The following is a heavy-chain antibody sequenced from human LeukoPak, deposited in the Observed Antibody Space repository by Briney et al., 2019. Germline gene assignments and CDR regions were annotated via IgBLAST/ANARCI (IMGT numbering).Heavy chain of an antibody. CDR3: ASQKESFYDSSGNY. Sequence: GGSLRLSCAASGFIFSNYAMSWVRQAPGKGLEWVSAIRGSGGSTYYADSAKGRFTISRDNSKNTLYLQMNSLRAEDTAVYYCASQKESFYDSSGNYWGQGTLVTVSS. D-gene: IGHD3-22*01. V-gene: IGHV3-23*01. CDR2: IRGSGGST. J-gene: IGHJ4*02. CDR1: GFIFSNYA.